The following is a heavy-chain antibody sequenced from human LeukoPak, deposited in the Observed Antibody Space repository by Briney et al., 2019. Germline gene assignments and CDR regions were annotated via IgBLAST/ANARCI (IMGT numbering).Heavy chain of an antibody. V-gene: IGHV3-30-3*01. J-gene: IGHJ4*02. Sequence: GGSLRLSCAASGFTFSSYAMHWVRQAPGKGLEWVAVISYDGSNKYYADSVKGRFTISRDNSKNTLYLQMNSLRAEDTAVYYCARAPEGHEHCSSTSCYRPYYFDYWGQGTLVTVSS. CDR1: GFTFSSYA. CDR2: ISYDGSNK. CDR3: ARAPEGHEHCSSTSCYRPYYFDY. D-gene: IGHD2-2*01.